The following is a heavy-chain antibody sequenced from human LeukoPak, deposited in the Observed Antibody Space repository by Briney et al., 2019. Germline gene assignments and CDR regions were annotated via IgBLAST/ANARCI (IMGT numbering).Heavy chain of an antibody. Sequence: GGSLRLSCAASGFTVSRNYMSWVRQAAGKVLEWVSVIYSGGSTYYADSVKGRFTISRDNSKNTLYLQMNSLRAEDTAVYYCAGVGYGSGNFYFEYWGQGTLVTVSS. CDR1: GFTVSRNY. V-gene: IGHV3-53*01. CDR2: IYSGGST. CDR3: AGVGYGSGNFYFEY. D-gene: IGHD3-10*01. J-gene: IGHJ4*02.